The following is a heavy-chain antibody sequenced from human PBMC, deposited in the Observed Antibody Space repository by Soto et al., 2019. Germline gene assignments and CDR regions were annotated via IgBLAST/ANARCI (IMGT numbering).Heavy chain of an antibody. V-gene: IGHV4-30-4*01. CDR2: IYYSGST. D-gene: IGHD3-9*01. CDR1: GGSISSGDYY. Sequence: SETLSLTCTVSGGSISSGDYYWSWIRQPPGKGLEWIGYIYYSGSTYYNPSLKSRFTISVDTSKNQFSLKLSPVTAADTAVYYCARGLLRYFDWLLSRSMDVWGQGTTVTVSS. J-gene: IGHJ6*02. CDR3: ARGLLRYFDWLLSRSMDV.